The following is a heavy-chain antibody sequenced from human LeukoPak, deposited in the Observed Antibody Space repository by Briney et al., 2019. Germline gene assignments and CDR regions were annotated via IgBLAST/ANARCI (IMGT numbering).Heavy chain of an antibody. CDR2: ISSSSSYI. CDR1: GFTFSSYS. J-gene: IGHJ4*02. CDR3: ATPSHPEY. Sequence: PGGSLRLSCAASGFTFSSYSMNWVRQAPGKGLEWVSSISSSSSYIYYADSVKGRFTISRDNSKNTLYLQMNSLRAEDTAVYYCATPSHPEYWGQGTLVTVSS. V-gene: IGHV3-21*01.